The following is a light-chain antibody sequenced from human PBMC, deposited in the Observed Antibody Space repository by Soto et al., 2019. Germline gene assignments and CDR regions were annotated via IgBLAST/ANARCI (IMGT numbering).Light chain of an antibody. CDR1: RSNIGRNY. CDR3: AAWDDTLNGQV. J-gene: IGLJ3*02. Sequence: QSVLTQPPSASGTPGQRVSISCSGSRSNIGRNYVYWYQQLPGTAPKLLIQRNNERPSGVPDRFSGSKSGTSVSLAISGLRSEDEATCYCAAWDDTLNGQVFGGGTKLTVL. V-gene: IGLV1-47*01. CDR2: RNN.